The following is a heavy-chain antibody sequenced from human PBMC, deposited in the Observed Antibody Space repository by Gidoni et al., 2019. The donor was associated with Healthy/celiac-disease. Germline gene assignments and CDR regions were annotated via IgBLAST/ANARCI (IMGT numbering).Heavy chain of an antibody. D-gene: IGHD3-10*01. CDR1: GGSFRGYY. V-gene: IGHV4-34*01. CDR2: INHSGST. CDR3: ARLSLWFGELSWFDP. Sequence: QVQLQQWGAGLLKPSETLSLTCAVYGGSFRGYYWSWIRQPPGKGLEWIGEINHSGSTNYNPSLKSRVTRSVDTSKNQFSLKLSSVTAADTAVYYCARLSLWFGELSWFDPWGQGTLVTVSS. J-gene: IGHJ5*02.